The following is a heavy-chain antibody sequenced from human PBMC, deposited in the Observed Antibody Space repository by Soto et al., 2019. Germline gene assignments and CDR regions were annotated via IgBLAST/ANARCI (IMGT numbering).Heavy chain of an antibody. CDR2: ISGDGGST. V-gene: IGHV3-43*02. Sequence: GGSLRLSCAASGFTFDDYAMHWVRQAPGKGLEWVSLISGDGGSTDYADSVKGRFTISRDNSKNSLYLQMNSLRTEDTAWYYCAKDNTDDILAGKAFDIWGQGKMVTVS. CDR3: AKDNTDDILAGKAFDI. D-gene: IGHD3-9*01. J-gene: IGHJ3*02. CDR1: GFTFDDYA.